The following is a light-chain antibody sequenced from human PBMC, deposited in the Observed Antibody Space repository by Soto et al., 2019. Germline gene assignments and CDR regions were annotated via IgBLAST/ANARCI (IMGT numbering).Light chain of an antibody. CDR1: QSVSSN. CDR2: GAS. J-gene: IGKJ1*01. CDR3: QQYNNWPPVT. V-gene: IGKV3-15*01. Sequence: EIVLTHSPVALSVSPGERATLSCMASQSVSSNLSWYQQKPGQAPRLLIYGASTRATGIPARFSGSGSGTEFTLTISSLQSEDFAVYYCQQYNNWPPVTFGQGTKVDIK.